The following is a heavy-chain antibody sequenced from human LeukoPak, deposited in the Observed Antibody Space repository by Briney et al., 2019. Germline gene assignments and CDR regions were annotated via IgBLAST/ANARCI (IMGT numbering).Heavy chain of an antibody. CDR3: ARDSVGGITMVRGVINYYYYMDV. J-gene: IGHJ6*03. D-gene: IGHD3-10*01. Sequence: ASVKVSCKASGYTFTGYYMHWVRQAPGQGLEWMGWINPNSGGTNYAQKFQGRVTMTRDTSISTAYMELSRLRSDDTAVYYCARDSVGGITMVRGVINYYYYMDVWGKGTTVTVSS. CDR2: INPNSGGT. V-gene: IGHV1-2*02. CDR1: GYTFTGYY.